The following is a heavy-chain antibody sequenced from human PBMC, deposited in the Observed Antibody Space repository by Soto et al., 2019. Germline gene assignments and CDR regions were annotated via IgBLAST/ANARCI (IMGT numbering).Heavy chain of an antibody. V-gene: IGHV4-39*01. CDR3: ARHSVYCSGGSCYSFTGYNCFDP. D-gene: IGHD2-15*01. CDR2: IYYSGST. Sequence: SETLSLTCTVSGGSISSSSYYWGWIRQPPGKGLEWIGSIYYSGSTYYNPSLKSRVTISVDTSKNQFSLKLSSVTAADTAVYYCARHSVYCSGGSCYSFTGYNCFDPWGQGTLVTVSS. CDR1: GGSISSSSYY. J-gene: IGHJ5*02.